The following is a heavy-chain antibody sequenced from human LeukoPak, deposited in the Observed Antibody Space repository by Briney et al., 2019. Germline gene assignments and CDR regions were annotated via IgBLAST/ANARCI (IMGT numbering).Heavy chain of an antibody. V-gene: IGHV3-15*01. CDR3: TTDLYYYDSSGTEN. D-gene: IGHD3-22*01. CDR2: IKSKTDGGTT. Sequence: GGSLRLSCAASGFTFSNAWMSWVRQAPGKGLEWVGRIKSKTDGGTTDYAAPVKGRFTISRDDSKNTLYLQMNSLKTEDTAVYYCTTDLYYYDSSGTENWGQGTLVTVSS. CDR1: GFTFSNAW. J-gene: IGHJ4*02.